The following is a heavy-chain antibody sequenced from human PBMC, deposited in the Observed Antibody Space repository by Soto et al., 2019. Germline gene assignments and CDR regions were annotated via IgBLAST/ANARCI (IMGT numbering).Heavy chain of an antibody. D-gene: IGHD3-3*01. CDR2: IRSKGNNYAT. J-gene: IGHJ6*03. V-gene: IGHV3-73*01. CDR3: SRQASDFWSGKPQYYMDV. CDR1: GFTFSGSA. Sequence: EVQLVESGGGLFQPGGSLKLSCAASGFTFSGSALHWFRQASGKGLEWVGRIRSKGNNYATAYGASLKGRFTISRDDSKNTAYLQMNSLNTEDTAVYYCSRQASDFWSGKPQYYMDVWGKGTTVTVS.